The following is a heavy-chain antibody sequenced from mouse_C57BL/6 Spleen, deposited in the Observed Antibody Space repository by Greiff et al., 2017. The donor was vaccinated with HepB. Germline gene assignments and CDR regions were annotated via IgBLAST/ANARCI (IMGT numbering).Heavy chain of an antibody. V-gene: IGHV1-55*01. D-gene: IGHD1-1*01. CDR3: ARRDSGSSYEYFDV. CDR1: GYTFTSYW. J-gene: IGHJ1*03. CDR2: IYPGSGST. Sequence: VQLQQPGAELVKPGASVKMSCKASGYTFTSYWITWVKQRPGQGLEWIGDIYPGSGSTNYNEKFKSKATLTVDTSSSTAYMQLSSLTSEDSAVYYCARRDSGSSYEYFDVWGTGTTVTVSS.